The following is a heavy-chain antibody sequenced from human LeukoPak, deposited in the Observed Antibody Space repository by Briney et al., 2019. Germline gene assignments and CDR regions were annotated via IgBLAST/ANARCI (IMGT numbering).Heavy chain of an antibody. J-gene: IGHJ4*02. Sequence: ASVKVSCKASGYTFTTYGITWVRQAPGQGLEWMGWISAYNGNTSYAQKFQGRVTMTIDTSTSTAYKELRSLKSDDTAVYYCARVWGYYYDSSGYSDFDYWGQGTLVTVSS. V-gene: IGHV1-18*01. D-gene: IGHD3-22*01. CDR2: ISAYNGNT. CDR3: ARVWGYYYDSSGYSDFDY. CDR1: GYTFTTYG.